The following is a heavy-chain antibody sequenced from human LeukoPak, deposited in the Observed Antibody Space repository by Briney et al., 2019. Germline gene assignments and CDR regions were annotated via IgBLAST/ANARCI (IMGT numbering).Heavy chain of an antibody. CDR1: GFTVSSNY. CDR2: IYSGGST. D-gene: IGHD2-15*01. Sequence: GWSLRLSCAASGFTVSSNYMSWVRQAPGKGLEWVSVIYSGGSTYYADSVKGRFTISRHNSKNTLYLQMNSLRAEDTAVYYCARGGKAATLFGWFDPWGQGTLVTVSS. CDR3: ARGGKAATLFGWFDP. V-gene: IGHV3-53*04. J-gene: IGHJ5*02.